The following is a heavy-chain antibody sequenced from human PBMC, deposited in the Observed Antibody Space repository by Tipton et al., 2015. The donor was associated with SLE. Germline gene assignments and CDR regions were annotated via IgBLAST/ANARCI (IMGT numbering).Heavy chain of an antibody. CDR2: ISGSGGSP. V-gene: IGHV3-23*01. CDR1: GFTFSSYA. CDR3: ASSSLDY. Sequence: GSLRLSCVVSGFTFSSYAMSWVRQAPGKGLEWVSSISGSGGSPFYADSVKGRFTISRDNSKNTLYLQMNSLRAEDTAVYYCASSSLDYWGQGTLVTVSS. D-gene: IGHD2-15*01. J-gene: IGHJ4*02.